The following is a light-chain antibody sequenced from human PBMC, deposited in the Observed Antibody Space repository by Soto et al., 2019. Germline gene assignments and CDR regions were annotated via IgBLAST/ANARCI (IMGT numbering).Light chain of an antibody. CDR1: QSVLYSSNNKNY. V-gene: IGKV4-1*01. CDR3: QQYYSPGT. J-gene: IGKJ1*01. CDR2: WAS. Sequence: DIVMTQSPDSLAVSLGERATINCKSSQSVLYSSNNKNYLAWYQQKPGQPPKLLFYWASTRESGVPDRFSGSGSVTDFTLTISSLQAEDVEVYYCQQYYSPGTFGQGTKVEIK.